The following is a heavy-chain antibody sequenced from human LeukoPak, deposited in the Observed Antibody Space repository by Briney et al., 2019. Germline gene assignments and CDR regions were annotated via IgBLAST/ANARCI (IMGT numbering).Heavy chain of an antibody. CDR1: GFTFSSYG. Sequence: GRSLRLSCAASGFTFSSYGMHWVRQAPGKGLEWVAVISYDGSNKYYADSVKGRFTISRDNAKNSLYLQMNSLRAEDTALYYCARDLGGSGWFNFDYWGQGTLVTVSS. CDR2: ISYDGSNK. CDR3: ARDLGGSGWFNFDY. D-gene: IGHD6-19*01. J-gene: IGHJ4*02. V-gene: IGHV3-30*03.